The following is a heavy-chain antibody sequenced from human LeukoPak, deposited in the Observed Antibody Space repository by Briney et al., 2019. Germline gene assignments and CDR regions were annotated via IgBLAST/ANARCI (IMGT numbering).Heavy chain of an antibody. CDR2: ISSSSSYI. D-gene: IGHD3-22*01. Sequence: GGSLRLSCAASGFTFSSYSMNWVRQAPGKGLEWVSSISSSSSYIYYADSVKGRFTISRDNAKNSLYLQMNSLRAEDTAVYYCARATYYYDSSGYYYFDYWGQGTLVTVSS. J-gene: IGHJ4*02. V-gene: IGHV3-21*01. CDR3: ARATYYYDSSGYYYFDY. CDR1: GFTFSSYS.